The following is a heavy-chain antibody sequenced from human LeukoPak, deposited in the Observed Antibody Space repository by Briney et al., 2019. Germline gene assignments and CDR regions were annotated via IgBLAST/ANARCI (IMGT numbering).Heavy chain of an antibody. CDR1: GFTFSSYE. Sequence: PGGSLRLSCAASGFTFSSYEMIWVRQAPGKGLEWVSYIGGSGSPKYYADSVKGRFTVSRDNAKNSLYLQMNSLRAEDTAVYICARGSGPIDYWGQGTLVTVSS. V-gene: IGHV3-48*03. CDR2: IGGSGSPK. J-gene: IGHJ4*02. CDR3: ARGSGPIDY.